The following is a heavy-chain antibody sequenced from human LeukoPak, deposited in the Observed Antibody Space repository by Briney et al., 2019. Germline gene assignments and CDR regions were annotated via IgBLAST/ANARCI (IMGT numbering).Heavy chain of an antibody. V-gene: IGHV5-51*01. CDR3: ASNSARYCYYMDV. D-gene: IGHD6-6*01. CDR2: IYPGDSDT. Sequence: GESLKISCKGSGYSLTSYWIGWVRQMPGKGLEWMGIIYPGDSDTRYSPSFQGQVTISADKSISTAYLQWSSLKASHTAMYYCASNSARYCYYMDVWGKGTTVTVSS. J-gene: IGHJ6*03. CDR1: GYSLTSYW.